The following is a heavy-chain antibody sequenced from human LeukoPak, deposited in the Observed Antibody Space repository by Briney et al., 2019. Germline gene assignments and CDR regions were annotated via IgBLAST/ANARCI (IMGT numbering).Heavy chain of an antibody. V-gene: IGHV1-2*02. CDR2: INPNSGGT. CDR1: GYTFTGYY. CDR3: AREEYYYDRSGDTFEF. Sequence: GASVKVSCKASGYTFTGYYMHWVRPAPGQGLEWMGWINPNSGGTNYAQKFQGRVTMTRDTSISTAYMELSRLRSDDTAVYYCAREEYYYDRSGDTFEFWGQGTLVTVSS. D-gene: IGHD3-22*01. J-gene: IGHJ4*02.